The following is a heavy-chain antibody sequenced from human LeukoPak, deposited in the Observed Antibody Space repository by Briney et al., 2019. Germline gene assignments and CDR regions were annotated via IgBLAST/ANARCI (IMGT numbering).Heavy chain of an antibody. CDR3: AKEEGYYYDSGGYYVEYFQH. Sequence: GGSLRLSCAASGFSFTSYAMNWVRQAPGKGLEWVSAISGSGGTTYYADSVKGRFTFSRDNSKNTLYLQMNNLRAEDTAVYYCAKEEGYYYDSGGYYVEYFQHWGQGTLVTVSS. CDR2: ISGSGGTT. J-gene: IGHJ1*01. D-gene: IGHD3-22*01. V-gene: IGHV3-23*01. CDR1: GFSFTSYA.